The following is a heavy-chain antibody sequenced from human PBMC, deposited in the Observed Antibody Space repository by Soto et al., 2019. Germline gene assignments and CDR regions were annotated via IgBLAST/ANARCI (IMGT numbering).Heavy chain of an antibody. CDR2: ISYDGSNK. CDR1: GFTFSSYG. J-gene: IGHJ3*02. V-gene: IGHV3-30*18. Sequence: QVQLVESGGGVVQPGRSLRLSCAASGFTFSSYGMHWVRQAPGKGLEWVAVISYDGSNKYYADSVKGRFTISRDNSKKTLYVQMNSMRAEDTAVYYCAKDLSTRTYDAFDIWGQGTMVTVSS. CDR3: AKDLSTRTYDAFDI.